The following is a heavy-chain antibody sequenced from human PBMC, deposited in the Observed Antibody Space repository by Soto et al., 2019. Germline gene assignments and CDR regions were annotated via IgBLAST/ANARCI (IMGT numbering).Heavy chain of an antibody. CDR3: ARRYGGNFDY. CDR2: IYYSGST. V-gene: IGHV4-59*01. J-gene: IGHJ4*02. CDR1: GGCISSYY. Sequence: SETLSLTCTVSGGCISSYYGSWIRQPPGKGLEWIGYIYYSGSTNYNPSLKSRVTISVDTSKNQFSLKLSSVTAADTAVYYCARRYGGNFDYWGQGTLVTVSS. D-gene: IGHD3-16*01.